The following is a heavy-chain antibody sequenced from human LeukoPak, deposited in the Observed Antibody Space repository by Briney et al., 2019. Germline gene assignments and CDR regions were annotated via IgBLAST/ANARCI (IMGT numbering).Heavy chain of an antibody. V-gene: IGHV4-59*01. CDR3: ARSSPPTMIVVVPSSAFDI. J-gene: IGHJ3*02. D-gene: IGHD3-22*01. CDR2: IYYGGST. CDR1: GGSISSYY. Sequence: PSETLSHTCTVSGGSISSYYWSWIRQPPGKGLEWIGYIYYGGSTNYNPSLKSRVTISVDTSKNQFSLKLSSVTAADTAVYYCARSSPPTMIVVVPSSAFDIWGQGTMVTVSS.